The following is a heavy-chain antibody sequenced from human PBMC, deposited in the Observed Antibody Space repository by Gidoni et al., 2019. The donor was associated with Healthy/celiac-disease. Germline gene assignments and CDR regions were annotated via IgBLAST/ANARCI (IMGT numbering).Heavy chain of an antibody. Sequence: QVQLQQWGAGLLKPSETLSLTCAVYGGSFSGYYWSWIRQPPGKGLEWIGEINHSGSTNYNPSLKSRVTISVDTSKNQFSLKLSSVTAADTAVYYCARGGRSSGYYYKXFXPWGQGTLVTVSS. V-gene: IGHV4-34*01. J-gene: IGHJ5*02. D-gene: IGHD3-22*01. CDR3: ARGGRSSGYYYKXFXP. CDR1: GGSFSGYY. CDR2: INHSGST.